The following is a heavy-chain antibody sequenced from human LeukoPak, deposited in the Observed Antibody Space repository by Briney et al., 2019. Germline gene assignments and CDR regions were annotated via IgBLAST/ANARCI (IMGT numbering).Heavy chain of an antibody. CDR3: AMYDSSGYRHFHH. CDR1: GYTFTNYD. Sequence: GASVKVSCKASGYTFTNYDINWVRQATGQGLEWIGWMNPNSANTGYAQKFRGRVTMTRNTSISTAYMDLSSLRYEDTAVYYCAMYDSSGYRHFHHWGQGTLVTVSS. CDR2: MNPNSANT. D-gene: IGHD3-22*01. J-gene: IGHJ1*01. V-gene: IGHV1-8*01.